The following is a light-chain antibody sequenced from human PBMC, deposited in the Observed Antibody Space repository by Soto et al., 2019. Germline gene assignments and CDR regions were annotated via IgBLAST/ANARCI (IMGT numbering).Light chain of an antibody. CDR3: LQYHNLWA. CDR2: RAS. Sequence: IVMTQSPATLSVSPGERATLSCRASQNIYSNIAWYQQRPSQAPRLLIYRASTRATGVPARFSGSGSGTEFTLTISSLQSEDFTVYSCLQYHNLWAFGQGTKVDIK. J-gene: IGKJ1*01. CDR1: QNIYSN. V-gene: IGKV3-15*01.